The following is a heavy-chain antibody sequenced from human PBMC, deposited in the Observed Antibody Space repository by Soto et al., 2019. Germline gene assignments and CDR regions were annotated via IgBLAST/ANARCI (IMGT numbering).Heavy chain of an antibody. V-gene: IGHV3-30-3*01. CDR1: GLTFSSYA. CDR3: ASQPAVAGLDAFDI. J-gene: IGHJ3*02. CDR2: ISYDGSNK. Sequence: GGSLRLSCAASGLTFSSYAMHWVRQAPGKGLEWVAVISYDGSNKYYADSVKGRFTISRDNSKNTLYLQMNSLRAEDTAVYYCASQPAVAGLDAFDIWGQGTMVTVSS. D-gene: IGHD6-19*01.